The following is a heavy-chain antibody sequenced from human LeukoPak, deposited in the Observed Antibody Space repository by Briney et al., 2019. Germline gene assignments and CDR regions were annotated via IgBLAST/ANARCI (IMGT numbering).Heavy chain of an antibody. V-gene: IGHV4-59*01. D-gene: IGHD3-22*01. CDR2: IYYSGST. Sequence: SETLSLTCNVSGGSISSYYWSWIRQPPGKGLEWIGYIYYSGSTNYNPSLKSRVTISVDTSKNQFSLKLSSVTAADTAVYYCARVVADSSGYLDYWGQGTLVTVSS. CDR3: ARVVADSSGYLDY. CDR1: GGSISSYY. J-gene: IGHJ4*02.